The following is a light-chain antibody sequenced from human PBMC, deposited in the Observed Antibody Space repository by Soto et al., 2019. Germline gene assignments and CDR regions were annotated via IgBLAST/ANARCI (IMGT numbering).Light chain of an antibody. V-gene: IGLV2-14*01. CDR1: SSDVGGYNS. J-gene: IGLJ1*01. Sequence: QSVLSQPASVSGSPGQSITISCTVTSSDVGGYNSVSWYQQHPGKAPKFVIYEVTNRPSGISNRFSGSKSGNTASLTISGLQAEDEADYYSSSYTSSSTRVFGTGTKVTVL. CDR2: EVT. CDR3: SSYTSSSTRV.